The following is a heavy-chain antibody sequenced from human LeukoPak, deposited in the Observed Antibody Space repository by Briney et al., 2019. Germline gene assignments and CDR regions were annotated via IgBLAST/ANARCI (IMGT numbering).Heavy chain of an antibody. D-gene: IGHD4-11*01. J-gene: IGHJ3*02. CDR2: ISSSGGSK. V-gene: IGHV3-48*03. Sequence: GGSLRLSCAASGFTFSSHEMNWVRQAPGKGLECVSYISSSGGSKYYADSVKGRFTISRDNAKNSLYLQMSSLRAEDTAVYYCARGGGNDYKYNAFDIWARGQWSPSLQ. CDR1: GFTFSSHE. CDR3: ARGGGNDYKYNAFDI.